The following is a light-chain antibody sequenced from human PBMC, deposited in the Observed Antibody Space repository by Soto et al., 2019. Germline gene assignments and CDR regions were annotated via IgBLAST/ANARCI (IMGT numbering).Light chain of an antibody. CDR2: VAS. J-gene: IGKJ1*01. Sequence: EIVLTQSPGTLSLSPGERATLSCRASQSVSNYLAWYQQKPGQAPRLLIYVASSRATGIPDRFSGSGSGTDFTLTISRLEPEDFAVYYCQQYGGSPQTFGQVTMVEIK. CDR3: QQYGGSPQT. CDR1: QSVSNY. V-gene: IGKV3-20*01.